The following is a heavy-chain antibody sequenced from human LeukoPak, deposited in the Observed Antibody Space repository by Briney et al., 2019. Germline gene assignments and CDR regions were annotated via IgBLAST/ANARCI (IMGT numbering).Heavy chain of an antibody. CDR1: GGSISSGGYY. CDR2: IYYSGST. J-gene: IGHJ4*02. V-gene: IGHV4-31*03. Sequence: PSQTLSLTCTVSGGSISSGGYYWSWIRQHPGKGLEWIGYIYYSGSTYYNPSLKSRVTISVDTSKNQFSLKLSSVTAADTAVYYCARGVGMATISPNLIDYWGQGTLVTVSS. CDR3: ARGVGMATISPNLIDY. D-gene: IGHD5-24*01.